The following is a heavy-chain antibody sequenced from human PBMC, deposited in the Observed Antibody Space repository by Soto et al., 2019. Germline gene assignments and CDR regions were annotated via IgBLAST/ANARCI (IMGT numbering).Heavy chain of an antibody. V-gene: IGHV1-3*01. Sequence: ASVKVSCKASGYTFTSYGINWVRQAPGRGLEWMGWINPGNGNTKYSQQFQGRVIIDRDTSASTAYMELSSLRSEDTAVYYCARGGYFDSSNYLVYSGLGPLVTVSS. CDR1: GYTFTSYG. CDR2: INPGNGNT. J-gene: IGHJ4*02. D-gene: IGHD3-22*01. CDR3: ARGGYFDSSNYLVY.